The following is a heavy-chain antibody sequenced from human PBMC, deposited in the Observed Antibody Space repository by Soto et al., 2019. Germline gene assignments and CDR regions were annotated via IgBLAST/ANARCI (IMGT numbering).Heavy chain of an antibody. Sequence: ASVKVSCKASGYTFTSYAMHWARQAPGQRLEWMGWINAGNGNTKYSQKFQGRVTITRDTSASTAYMELSSLRSEDTAVYYCARGGPDAYDFWSGLSMDVWGQGTTVTVSS. V-gene: IGHV1-3*01. CDR2: INAGNGNT. J-gene: IGHJ6*02. CDR3: ARGGPDAYDFWSGLSMDV. CDR1: GYTFTSYA. D-gene: IGHD3-3*01.